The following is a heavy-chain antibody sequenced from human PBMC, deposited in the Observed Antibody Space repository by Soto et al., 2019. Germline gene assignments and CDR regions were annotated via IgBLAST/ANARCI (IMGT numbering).Heavy chain of an antibody. Sequence: QVQLVQSGAELKKPGSSVNVSCAASGGTFKTYTINWVRQAPGQGLEWIGQIIPMYDSANYAQRFQGRVSMTTDTSTTTAYMELRSLRSDDTAVYYCARVVPGAEAWFGPWGQGTLVTVSS. D-gene: IGHD2-2*01. J-gene: IGHJ5*02. V-gene: IGHV1-69*06. CDR2: IIPMYDSA. CDR3: ARVVPGAEAWFGP. CDR1: GGTFKTYT.